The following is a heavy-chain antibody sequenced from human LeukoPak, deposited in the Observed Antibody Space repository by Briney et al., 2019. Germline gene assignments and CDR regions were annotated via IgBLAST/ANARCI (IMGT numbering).Heavy chain of an antibody. D-gene: IGHD3-3*01. Sequence: GGSLRLSCAASGFTFSTYWMHCVRQVPGKGLVWVSRIKSDGSDTRYADSVKGRFTISRDNAKNTLYLQMNSLRAEDTAVYYCAVFWRDGMDVWGQGTTVTVSS. CDR2: IKSDGSDT. CDR1: GFTFSTYW. V-gene: IGHV3-74*01. CDR3: AVFWRDGMDV. J-gene: IGHJ6*02.